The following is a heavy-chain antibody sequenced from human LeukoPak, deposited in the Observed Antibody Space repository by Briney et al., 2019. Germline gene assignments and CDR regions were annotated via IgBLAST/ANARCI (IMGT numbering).Heavy chain of an antibody. CDR2: IYHSGST. CDR3: ARDDGYGSGSYYNDY. V-gene: IGHV4-38-2*02. D-gene: IGHD3-10*01. J-gene: IGHJ4*02. CDR1: GYSISSGYY. Sequence: SETLSLTCTVSGYSISSGYYWGWIRQPPGKGLEWIGSIYHSGSTYYNPSLKGRVTISVDTSKNQFSLKLSSVTAADTAVYYCARDDGYGSGSYYNDYWGQGTLVTVSS.